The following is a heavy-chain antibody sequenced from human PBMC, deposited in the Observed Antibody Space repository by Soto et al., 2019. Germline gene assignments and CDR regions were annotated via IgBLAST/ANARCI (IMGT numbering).Heavy chain of an antibody. Sequence: GGSLRLSCAASGFTFSSYAMSWVRQAPGKGLEWVSAISGSGGSTYYADSVKGRFTISRDNSKNTLYLQMNSLRAEDTAVYYCEKDRGIAVAGGYFDYWGQGTLVTVSS. CDR1: GFTFSSYA. V-gene: IGHV3-23*01. J-gene: IGHJ4*02. CDR2: ISGSGGST. D-gene: IGHD6-19*01. CDR3: EKDRGIAVAGGYFDY.